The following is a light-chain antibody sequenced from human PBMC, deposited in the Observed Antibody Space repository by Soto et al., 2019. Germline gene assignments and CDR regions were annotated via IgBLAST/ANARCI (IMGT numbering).Light chain of an antibody. CDR1: QSVDSAF. CDR2: GAS. V-gene: IGKV3-20*01. J-gene: IGKJ1*01. Sequence: EIVLTQSPGSLSLSLGERATLSCRASQSVDSAFFAWYQQKPGQPPRLLMYGASRRATGIPDRFSGSGSGTDFTLTICRLEPEDFAVYYCQQYASSLTFGQGTKVEI. CDR3: QQYASSLT.